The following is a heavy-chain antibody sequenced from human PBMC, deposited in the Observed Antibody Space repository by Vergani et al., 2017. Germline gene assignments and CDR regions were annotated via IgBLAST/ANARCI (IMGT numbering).Heavy chain of an antibody. CDR1: GGSISSGGYY. Sequence: QVQLQESGPGLVKPSQTLSLTCPVSGGSISSGGYYWSWIRQHPGKGLEWIGYIYYSGSTYYNPSLKCRVTISVDTSKNQFSLKLSSVTAADTAVYYCAKDPYSYYYGSGSYYGSVAFDIWGQGTMVTVSS. J-gene: IGHJ3*02. D-gene: IGHD3-10*01. CDR2: IYYSGST. V-gene: IGHV4-31*03. CDR3: AKDPYSYYYGSGSYYGSVAFDI.